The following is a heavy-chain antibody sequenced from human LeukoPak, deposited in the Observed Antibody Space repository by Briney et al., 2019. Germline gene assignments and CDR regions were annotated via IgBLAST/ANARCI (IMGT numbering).Heavy chain of an antibody. CDR2: ISAYNGNT. D-gene: IGHD4-17*01. CDR1: GYTFTRYG. CDR3: ARGGTVTMNWFDP. Sequence: ASVKVSCKGSGYTFTRYGISWVRQAPGQGGEWMGWISAYNGNTNYAQKLQGRVTMTTDTSTTTAYMELRSLRSDDTAVYYCARGGTVTMNWFDPWGQGTLVTVSS. J-gene: IGHJ5*02. V-gene: IGHV1-18*01.